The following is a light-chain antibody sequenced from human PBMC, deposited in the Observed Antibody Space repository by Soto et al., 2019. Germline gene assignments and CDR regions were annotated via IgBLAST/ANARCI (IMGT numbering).Light chain of an antibody. J-gene: IGKJ2*01. CDR1: QSISSY. V-gene: IGKV1-39*01. Sequence: DSQMTPSPSSLSASVGDSVTISCRASQSISSYLNSSQQKPGKAPKRLIYATSSLQSGVPSRFSGSGSGTDFTLTISSLQPEDVATYYCQQSSNSPHTFGQGTKLEI. CDR3: QQSSNSPHT. CDR2: ATS.